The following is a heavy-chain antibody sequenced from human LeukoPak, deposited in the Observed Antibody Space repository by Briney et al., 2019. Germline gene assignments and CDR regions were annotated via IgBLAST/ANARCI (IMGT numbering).Heavy chain of an antibody. J-gene: IGHJ4*02. CDR3: AKDLASMTYFDY. Sequence: GGSLRLSCGASGFTFTSYGMHWVRQAPGKGLEWVAFIRYDGSNKYYADSVQGRFTISRDNSKNTLYLQMNTLRGEDTAVYYCAKDLASMTYFDYWGQGTLVTVSS. CDR1: GFTFTSYG. V-gene: IGHV3-30*02. CDR2: IRYDGSNK. D-gene: IGHD6-6*01.